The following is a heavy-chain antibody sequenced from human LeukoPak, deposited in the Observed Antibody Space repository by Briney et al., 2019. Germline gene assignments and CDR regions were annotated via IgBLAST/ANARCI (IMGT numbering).Heavy chain of an antibody. Sequence: GGSLRLSCAASGFTFSSYSMHWVRQAPGKGLEYVSAISSNGGNTYYANSVKGRFTISRDNSKNTPYLQMGSLRAEDMAVYYCARVKVSGAFDIWGQGTMVTVSS. CDR3: ARVKVSGAFDI. D-gene: IGHD1-14*01. CDR2: ISSNGGNT. CDR1: GFTFSSYS. V-gene: IGHV3-64*01. J-gene: IGHJ3*02.